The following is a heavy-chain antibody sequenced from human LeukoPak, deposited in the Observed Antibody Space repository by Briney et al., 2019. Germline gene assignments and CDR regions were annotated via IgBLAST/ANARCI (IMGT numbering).Heavy chain of an antibody. CDR1: GFSFRAYG. Sequence: GGSLRLSCAASGFSFRAYGMHWVRQAPGKGLEWVAVISDDGSNEYYSDSVKGRFTISRGNSRNSLYLQMNSLRAEDTAVYYCAKDADTATIIYWYFDLWGRGTLVTVSS. D-gene: IGHD5-18*01. J-gene: IGHJ2*01. V-gene: IGHV3-30*18. CDR3: AKDADTATIIYWYFDL. CDR2: ISDDGSNE.